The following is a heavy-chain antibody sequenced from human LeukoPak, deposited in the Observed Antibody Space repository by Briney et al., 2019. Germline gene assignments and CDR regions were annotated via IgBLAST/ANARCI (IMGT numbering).Heavy chain of an antibody. CDR1: GFTFSSYA. D-gene: IGHD3-10*01. V-gene: IGHV3-23*01. J-gene: IGHJ4*02. CDR3: AKATRKGFGEFPLDY. CDR2: ISGSGGST. Sequence: GGSLRLSCAASGFTFSSYAMSWVRQAPGKGLEWVSAISGSGGSTYYADSVKGRFTISRDNSKNTLYLQMNSLRAEDTAVYYCAKATRKGFGEFPLDYWGQGTLVTVSS.